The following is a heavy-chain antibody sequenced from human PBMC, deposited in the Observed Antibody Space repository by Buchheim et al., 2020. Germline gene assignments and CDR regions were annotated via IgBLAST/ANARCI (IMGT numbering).Heavy chain of an antibody. D-gene: IGHD3-22*01. CDR2: ISYDGSNK. J-gene: IGHJ4*02. V-gene: IGHV3-30-3*01. CDR3: ARVAKYYYDSSGYYYEY. Sequence: QVQLVESGGGVVQPGRSLRLSCAASGFTFWSYAMHWVRQAPGKGLEWVAVISYDGSNKYYADSVKGRFTISRANSKHTLYLQMNSLRAEDTAVYYCARVAKYYYDSSGYYYEYWGQGTL. CDR1: GFTFWSYA.